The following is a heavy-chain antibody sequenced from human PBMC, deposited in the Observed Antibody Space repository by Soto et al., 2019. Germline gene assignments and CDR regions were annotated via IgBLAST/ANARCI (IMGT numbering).Heavy chain of an antibody. CDR1: GGSISSYY. V-gene: IGHV4-59*01. J-gene: IGHJ2*01. CDR3: ARDYYYDSSGYHRTWYFDL. D-gene: IGHD3-22*01. Sequence: PSETLSLTCTVSGGSISSYYWSWIRQPPGKELEWIGYIYYSGSTNYNPSLKSRVTISVDTSKNQFSLKLSSVTAADTAVYYCARDYYYDSSGYHRTWYFDLWGRGTLVTVSS. CDR2: IYYSGST.